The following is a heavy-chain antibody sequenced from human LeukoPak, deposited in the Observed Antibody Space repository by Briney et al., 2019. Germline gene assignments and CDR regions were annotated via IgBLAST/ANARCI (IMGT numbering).Heavy chain of an antibody. CDR3: ARGYSGCFHY. Sequence: ASVKVSCKASGYTLTGYALHWVRQAPGQGLEWMGWINTGSGNTKYSQRFQDRVTITMDTSASTAYMEMNDLGSEDTAVYYCARGYSGCFHYWGQGALVTVSS. J-gene: IGHJ4*02. CDR1: GYTLTGYA. D-gene: IGHD1-26*01. CDR2: INTGSGNT. V-gene: IGHV1-3*04.